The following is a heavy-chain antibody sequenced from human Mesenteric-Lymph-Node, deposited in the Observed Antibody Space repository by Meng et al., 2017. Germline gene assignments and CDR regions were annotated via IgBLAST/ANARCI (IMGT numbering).Heavy chain of an antibody. D-gene: IGHD6-19*01. V-gene: IGHV3-48*03. CDR3: ARDAYSSGWYGLDY. Sequence: GGSLRLSCAASGFTFSSYEMNWVRQAPGKGLEWVSYISSSGSTIYYADSVKGRFTISRDNAKNSLYLQMNSLRAEDTAVYYCARDAYSSGWYGLDYWGQGTLVTVSS. CDR1: GFTFSSYE. J-gene: IGHJ4*02. CDR2: ISSSGSTI.